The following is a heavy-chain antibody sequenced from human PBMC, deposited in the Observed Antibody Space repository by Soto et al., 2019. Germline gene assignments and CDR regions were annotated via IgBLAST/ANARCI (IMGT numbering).Heavy chain of an antibody. D-gene: IGHD3-10*01. V-gene: IGHV1-18*04. CDR1: CYTFTSYG. Sequence: QVQLVQSGAEVKKPGASVKVSCKASCYTFTSYGISWVRQAPGQGLEWMGWISTYNGNTNYAQKLQGRVTMTTDKATCTASMELWSVRADVTAVYYCARAGQTTMVRGVRGGSYSSYGMDVW. CDR2: ISTYNGNT. CDR3: ARAGQTTMVRGVRGGSYSSYGMDV. J-gene: IGHJ6*01.